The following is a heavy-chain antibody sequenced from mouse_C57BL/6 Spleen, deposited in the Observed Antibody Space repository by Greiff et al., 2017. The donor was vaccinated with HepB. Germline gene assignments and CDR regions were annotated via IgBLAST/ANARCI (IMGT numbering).Heavy chain of an antibody. CDR2: ILPGSGST. D-gene: IGHD1-1*01. Sequence: QVQLQQSGAELMKPGASVKLSCKATGYTFTGYWIEWVKQRPGHGLEWIGEILPGSGSTNHNEKFKGKATFTADTSSNTAYMQLSSLTTEDSAIYYCARGTTPDYWGQGTTLTVSS. CDR3: ARGTTPDY. CDR1: GYTFTGYW. J-gene: IGHJ2*01. V-gene: IGHV1-9*01.